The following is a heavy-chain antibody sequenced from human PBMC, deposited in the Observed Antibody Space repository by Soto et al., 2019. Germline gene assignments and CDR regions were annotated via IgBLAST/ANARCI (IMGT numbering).Heavy chain of an antibody. D-gene: IGHD2-21*02. J-gene: IGHJ4*02. V-gene: IGHV4-4*07. Sequence: QLQLQESGPGQVRPSETLSLTCIVSGVSVRSYSWSWVRQPANKGLEWIGRVFSSVSATYNRSLKSRVTITIDTPANRIPLKLGSVAAADAGVYYCARDGMTTGDTWGPGTAVTVSS. CDR3: ARDGMTTGDT. CDR1: GVSVRSYS. CDR2: VFSSVSA.